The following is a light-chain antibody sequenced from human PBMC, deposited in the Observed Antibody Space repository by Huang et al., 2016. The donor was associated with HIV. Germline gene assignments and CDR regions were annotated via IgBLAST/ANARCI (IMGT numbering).Light chain of an antibody. Sequence: EIVLTQSPATLSLSPGARATLSCRASQSVGSSLAWYQQRPGQPPRLLIYDASSRAAGIPARFSGSGSGTEFTLTISRLEPEDFAIYHCQQRSNWPPLTFGGGTKVEMK. V-gene: IGKV3-11*01. CDR2: DAS. J-gene: IGKJ4*01. CDR3: QQRSNWPPLT. CDR1: QSVGSS.